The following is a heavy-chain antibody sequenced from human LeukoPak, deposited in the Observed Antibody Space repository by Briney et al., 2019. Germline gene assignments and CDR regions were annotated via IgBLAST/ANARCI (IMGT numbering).Heavy chain of an antibody. J-gene: IGHJ6*03. Sequence: PSETLSLTCTFSGGSMSFSSDYWGWIRQPPGKGLEWIGSLYYSGSTYYNPSLKSRVTISVDTSKNQFSLKLSSVTAADTAVYFCARGRVSSSTWHSTYYYYFYMDVWGKGTTVTVSS. CDR2: LYYSGST. CDR1: GGSMSFSSDY. CDR3: ARGRVSSSTWHSTYYYYFYMDV. D-gene: IGHD4-11*01. V-gene: IGHV4-39*07.